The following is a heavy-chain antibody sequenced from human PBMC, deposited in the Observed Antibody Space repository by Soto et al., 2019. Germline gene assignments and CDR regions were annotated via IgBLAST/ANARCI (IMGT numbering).Heavy chain of an antibody. CDR2: INHSGST. Sequence: PSETLSLTCAVYGGSFSGYYWSWIRQPPGKGLEWIGEINHSGSTNYNPSLKSRVTISVDTSKTQFSLKLSSVTAADTAVYYCARGSWWLGNYYYYGMDVWGQGTTVTVSS. J-gene: IGHJ6*02. CDR3: ARGSWWLGNYYYYGMDV. V-gene: IGHV4-34*01. D-gene: IGHD6-19*01. CDR1: GGSFSGYY.